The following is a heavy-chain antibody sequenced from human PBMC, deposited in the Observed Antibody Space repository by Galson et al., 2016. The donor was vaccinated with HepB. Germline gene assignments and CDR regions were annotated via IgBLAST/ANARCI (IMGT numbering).Heavy chain of an antibody. D-gene: IGHD5-18*01. J-gene: IGHJ6*02. CDR1: GFTFDDYA. CDR2: ISWNSGSI. Sequence: SLRLSCAASGFTFDDYAMHWVRQAPGKGLEWVSGISWNSGSIDYAASVKGRFTISRDNAKNSLYLQMNSLRAEDTALYYCARLPDSYGYGYYYYGMDVWGQGTTVTVSS. V-gene: IGHV3-9*01. CDR3: ARLPDSYGYGYYYYGMDV.